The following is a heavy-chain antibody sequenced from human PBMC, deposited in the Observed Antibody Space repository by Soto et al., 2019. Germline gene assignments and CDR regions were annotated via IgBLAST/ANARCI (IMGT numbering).Heavy chain of an antibody. Sequence: GGSLRLSCAASGFIFRGYGMHWVRQAPGKGLEWVAIIWYDGSNEYYADSAKGRFTISRDNPKNTLYLQMNSLRAEDTAVYYCARGTGNYYYYMDVWGKGTTVTVSS. CDR1: GFIFRGYG. CDR3: ARGTGNYYYYMDV. CDR2: IWYDGSNE. V-gene: IGHV3-33*08. D-gene: IGHD3-10*01. J-gene: IGHJ6*03.